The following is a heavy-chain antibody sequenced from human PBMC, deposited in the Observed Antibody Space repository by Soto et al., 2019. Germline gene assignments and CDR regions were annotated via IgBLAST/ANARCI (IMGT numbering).Heavy chain of an antibody. CDR1: GDSISSGDYY. V-gene: IGHV4-30-4*01. D-gene: IGHD3-3*01. CDR2: IYYSGST. J-gene: IGHJ5*02. CDR3: ARAWVSTICPGNNWFDP. Sequence: SETLSLTCTVSGDSISSGDYYWSWIRQPPGKGLEWIGCIYYSGSTYYNPSLKSRFSISVDTSKNQFSLKLSSVTAADTAMYYCARAWVSTICPGNNWFDPWDPGTLVTVS.